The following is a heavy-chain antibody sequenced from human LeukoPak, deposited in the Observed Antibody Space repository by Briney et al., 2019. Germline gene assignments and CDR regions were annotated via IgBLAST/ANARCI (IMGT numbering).Heavy chain of an antibody. D-gene: IGHD3-10*01. CDR1: GFGFTFVSYN. Sequence: GGSLILSCAASGFGFTFVSYNLNWVRQAPGKGLEWVSYISSSSRLIYYADSVKGRFTISRDNAKNTLYLQMNSLRAEDTAVYYCARDSVMVRGEDWFDPWGQGTLVTVSS. CDR2: ISSSSRLI. J-gene: IGHJ5*02. V-gene: IGHV3-48*04. CDR3: ARDSVMVRGEDWFDP.